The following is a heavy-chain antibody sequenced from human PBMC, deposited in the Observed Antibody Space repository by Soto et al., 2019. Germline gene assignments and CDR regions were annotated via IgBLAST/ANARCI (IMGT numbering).Heavy chain of an antibody. J-gene: IGHJ4*02. V-gene: IGHV3-7*01. CDR1: GFSLSNSW. CDR3: AKSER. CDR2: INQDGSLK. Sequence: EVPLVESGGGLVQPGGSLRLSCAASGFSLSNSWMSWVRQAPGKGPEWVANINQDGSLKYYVDSVKGRFTISRDGAKDSLILQMNSLRAEDTAVYYCAKSERWGQGTLVTVSS.